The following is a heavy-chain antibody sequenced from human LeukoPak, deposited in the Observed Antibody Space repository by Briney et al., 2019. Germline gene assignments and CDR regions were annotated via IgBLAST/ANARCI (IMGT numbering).Heavy chain of an antibody. CDR1: GFTFSNYI. Sequence: PGGSLRLSCTASGFTFSNYIMTWVRQAPGKGLEWVSVIGLSDNKYYPDSMKGRFTVSRDDSKNTLSLQINGLRVEDTAVYYCSRYPHTPVGAKDYWGQVTLVTVSS. D-gene: IGHD1-26*01. J-gene: IGHJ4*02. V-gene: IGHV3-23*01. CDR3: SRYPHTPVGAKDY. CDR2: IGLSDNK.